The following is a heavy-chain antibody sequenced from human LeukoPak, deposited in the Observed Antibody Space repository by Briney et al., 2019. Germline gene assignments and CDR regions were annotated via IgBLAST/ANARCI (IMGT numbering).Heavy chain of an antibody. J-gene: IGHJ4*02. CDR2: INHSGST. V-gene: IGHV4-34*01. Sequence: SETLSLTCAVYGGSFSGYYWSWIRRPPGKGLEWIGEINHSGSTNYNPSLKSRVTISVDTSKNQFSLKLSSVTAADTAVYYCARGPSVAAAKKRFDYWGQGTLVTVSS. D-gene: IGHD6-13*01. CDR3: ARGPSVAAAKKRFDY. CDR1: GGSFSGYY.